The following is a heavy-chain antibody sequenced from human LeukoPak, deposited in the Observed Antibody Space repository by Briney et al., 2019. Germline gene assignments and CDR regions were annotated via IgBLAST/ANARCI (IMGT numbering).Heavy chain of an antibody. CDR1: GFTVSSNY. Sequence: GGSLRLSCAASGFTVSSNYMSWVRQAPGKGLEWVSVIYSGGSTYYADSVKGRFTISRDNSKNTLYLQMNSLRAEDTAVYYCAKDRLGLSGSYNLDYWGQGTLVTVSS. V-gene: IGHV3-66*01. CDR3: AKDRLGLSGSYNLDY. D-gene: IGHD1-26*01. CDR2: IYSGGST. J-gene: IGHJ4*02.